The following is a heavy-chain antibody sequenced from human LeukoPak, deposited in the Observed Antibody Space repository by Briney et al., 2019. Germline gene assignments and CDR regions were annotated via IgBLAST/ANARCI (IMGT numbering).Heavy chain of an antibody. CDR2: ISSSSSTK. Sequence: GSLRLFCAASGFTFHSFCLNRVRQASGKGLEWVSYISSSSSTKYHADSVRGRFTISRDNAKNSLYLQMNSLRDEDTAVYYCAREYSSSSGKALDYWGQGTLVTVSS. CDR1: GFTFHSFC. J-gene: IGHJ4*02. V-gene: IGHV3-48*02. CDR3: AREYSSSSGKALDY. D-gene: IGHD6-6*01.